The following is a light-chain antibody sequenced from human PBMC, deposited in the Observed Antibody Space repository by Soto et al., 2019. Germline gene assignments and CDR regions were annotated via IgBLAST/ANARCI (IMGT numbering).Light chain of an antibody. J-gene: IGLJ1*01. V-gene: IGLV2-14*01. CDR3: GSYTRSSTPYV. CDR1: SSDVGGYNY. Sequence: QSALTQPASVSGSPGQSIAISCTGTSSDVGGYNYVSWYQQHPGKAPKLMIYEVNNRPSGVSNRFSGSKSGNTASLTISGLQAEDEADYYCGSYTRSSTPYVFGTGTKVTVL. CDR2: EVN.